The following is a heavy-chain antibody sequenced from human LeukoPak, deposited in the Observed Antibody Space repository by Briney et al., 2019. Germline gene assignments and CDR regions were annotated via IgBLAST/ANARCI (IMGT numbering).Heavy chain of an antibody. D-gene: IGHD5-12*01. CDR1: GGSISSYS. Sequence: PSETQSLTCIVSGGSISSYSWTWIRQPAGEGLEWIGRIYTSGTTNYEPSLKSRVTMSVDTSKNQFSLKLSSVTAADTAVYYCAGEAGGGYARAFDIWGQGTMVTVSS. CDR3: AGEAGGGYARAFDI. CDR2: IYTSGTT. J-gene: IGHJ3*02. V-gene: IGHV4-4*07.